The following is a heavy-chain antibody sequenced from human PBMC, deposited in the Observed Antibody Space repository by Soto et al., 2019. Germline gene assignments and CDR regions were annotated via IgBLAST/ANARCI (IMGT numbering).Heavy chain of an antibody. CDR3: ARAPQPPYGMDV. J-gene: IGHJ6*02. V-gene: IGHV3-7*03. CDR2: IKQDGSEK. Sequence: GGSLRLSCAASGFTFSMYWMRWVRQAPGKGLEWVANIKQDGSEKYYVDSVKGRFTISRDNAKNSLYLQMNSLRAEDTAVYYCARAPQPPYGMDVWGQGTTVTVSS. CDR1: GFTFSMYW.